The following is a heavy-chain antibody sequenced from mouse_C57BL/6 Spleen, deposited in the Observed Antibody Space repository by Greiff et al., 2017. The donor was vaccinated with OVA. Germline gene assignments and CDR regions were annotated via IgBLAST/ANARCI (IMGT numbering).Heavy chain of an antibody. J-gene: IGHJ1*03. V-gene: IGHV1-69*01. CDR2: IDPSDSYT. Sequence: VQLQQPGAELVMPGASVKLSCKASGYTFTSYWMHWVKQRPGQGLEWIGEIDPSDSYTNYNQKFKGKSTLTVDKSSSTAYMQLSSLTSEDSAVYYCAKVSNYYGSSYGYFDVWGTGTTVTVSS. CDR1: GYTFTSYW. CDR3: AKVSNYYGSSYGYFDV. D-gene: IGHD1-1*01.